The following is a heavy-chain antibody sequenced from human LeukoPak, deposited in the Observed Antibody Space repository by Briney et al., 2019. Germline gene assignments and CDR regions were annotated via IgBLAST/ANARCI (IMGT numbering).Heavy chain of an antibody. J-gene: IGHJ6*02. CDR2: ISGVASDI. CDR3: PRGGAHGMDV. D-gene: IGHD1-26*01. Sequence: GGSLRLSCAASGFTISDYYMTWIRQAPGKGLEWVSYISGVASDIYYADSVKGRFTISRDNAKKSVYLQMNSLRAEDTAVYYCPRGGAHGMDVWGLGTTVTVSS. V-gene: IGHV3-11*01. CDR1: GFTISDYY.